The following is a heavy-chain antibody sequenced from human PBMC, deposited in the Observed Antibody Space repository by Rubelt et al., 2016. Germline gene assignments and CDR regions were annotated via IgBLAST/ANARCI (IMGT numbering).Heavy chain of an antibody. Sequence: VQLQQSGPGLVKASGTLSLTCAVSVGSISTNSWWSWVRQPPGKGLEWVSAISGGGGSTYYADSVKGRFTISRDNSTNNRYLQRNSLGAEDTAVYYCAKRGESSWSGSNYWGQGTLVTVSS. CDR2: ISGGGGST. V-gene: IGHV3-23*01. CDR3: AKRGESSWSGSNY. CDR1: VGSISTNS. D-gene: IGHD6-13*01. J-gene: IGHJ4*02.